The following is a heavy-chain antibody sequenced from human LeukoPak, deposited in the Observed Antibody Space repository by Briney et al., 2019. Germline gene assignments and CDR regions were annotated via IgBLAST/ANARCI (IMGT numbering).Heavy chain of an antibody. CDR2: TSASVART. D-gene: IGHD2-2*01. J-gene: IGHJ6*02. V-gene: IGHV3-23*01. CDR3: AKERQGVVPAAPPPWRYYSGMDV. Sequence: SMRPSCAPYAPTPSSYAMSWVRQPPRKGLEWVSATSASVARTNYAGSMKGRFTISRDNSKNTLYLQMNSLRAEDTAVYYCAKERQGVVPAAPPPWRYYSGMDVWGQGTTVTVSS. CDR1: APTPSSYA.